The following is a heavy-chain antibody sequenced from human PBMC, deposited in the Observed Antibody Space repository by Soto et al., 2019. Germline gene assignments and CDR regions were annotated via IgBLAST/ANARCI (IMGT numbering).Heavy chain of an antibody. D-gene: IGHD3-10*01. CDR2: IYYSGST. Sequence: SETLSLTCTVSGGSVSSGSYYWSWFRQPPGKGLEWIGYIYYSGSTNYNPSLKSRVTISVDTSKDQFSLKLSSVTAADTAVYYCARDRLWFGETYYYYGMDVSGQGITVTLSS. CDR3: ARDRLWFGETYYYYGMDV. V-gene: IGHV4-61*01. CDR1: GGSVSSGSYY. J-gene: IGHJ6*02.